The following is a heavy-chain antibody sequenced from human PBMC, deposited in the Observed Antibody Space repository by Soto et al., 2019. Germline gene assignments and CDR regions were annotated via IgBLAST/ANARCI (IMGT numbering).Heavy chain of an antibody. CDR1: GDSISSGNKY. Sequence: LTCTVSGDSISSGNKYWSWIRQPPGKGLEWIGYVFSSGTTYYNPSLKGRVSISLDASENQFSLKFASVTDADSAVYYCARVPSPFDYYYTMDVWGQGTTATVSS. D-gene: IGHD3-16*01. J-gene: IGHJ6*02. CDR3: ARVPSPFDYYYTMDV. CDR2: VFSSGTT. V-gene: IGHV4-30-4*01.